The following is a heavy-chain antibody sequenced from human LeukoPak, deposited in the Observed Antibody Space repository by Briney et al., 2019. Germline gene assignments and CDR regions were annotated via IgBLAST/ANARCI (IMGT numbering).Heavy chain of an antibody. Sequence: PGGSLRLSCGASGFXFSSYAMHWVRQAPGKGLEWVAVISYDGNNKYYADSVKGRFTISRDNSKNTLYLQMNSLRAEDTALYYCATLPTWGQGTLVTVSS. CDR3: ATLPT. J-gene: IGHJ4*02. V-gene: IGHV3-30-3*01. CDR2: ISYDGNNK. D-gene: IGHD4-17*01. CDR1: GFXFSSYA.